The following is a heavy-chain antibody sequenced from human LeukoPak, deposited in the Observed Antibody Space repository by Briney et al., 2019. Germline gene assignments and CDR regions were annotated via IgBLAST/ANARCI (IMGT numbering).Heavy chain of an antibody. CDR1: GFTFSSYW. V-gene: IGHV3-7*01. J-gene: IGHJ6*02. CDR2: IKQDGSEK. Sequence: GPLRLSCAASGFTFSSYWMSWVRQAPGKGLEWVANIKQDGSEKYYVDSVKGRFTISRDNAKNSLYLQMNSLRAEDTAVYYCARDHYYGSGSYYYREYYYYGMDVWGQGTTVTVSS. D-gene: IGHD3-10*01. CDR3: ARDHYYGSGSYYYREYYYYGMDV.